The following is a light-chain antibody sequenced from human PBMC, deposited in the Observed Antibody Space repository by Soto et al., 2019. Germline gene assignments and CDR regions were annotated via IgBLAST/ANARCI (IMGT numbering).Light chain of an antibody. CDR3: SSYTTSNTRQIV. CDR1: SSDVGGYNY. CDR2: DVS. J-gene: IGLJ1*01. Sequence: QSVLTQPASVSGFPGQSITISCTGTSSDVGGYNYVSWYQHHPGKAPKLMIFDVSNRPSGVSNRFSGSKSGNTASLTISGLQPEDEADYYSSSYTTSNTRQIVFGAGTKVTVL. V-gene: IGLV2-14*03.